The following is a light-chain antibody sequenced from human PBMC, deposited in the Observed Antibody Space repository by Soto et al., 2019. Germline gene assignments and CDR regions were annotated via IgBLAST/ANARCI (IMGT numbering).Light chain of an antibody. Sequence: EIVLTQSPATLSLSPGERATLSCRASQSVSSYLAWYQQKPGQAPRLLIYDASARATGIPARFIGSGSGTDFTLTISSLEPEDFAVYYCQQRSNWPGTFGQGTKLEIK. CDR3: QQRSNWPGT. V-gene: IGKV3-11*01. CDR2: DAS. CDR1: QSVSSY. J-gene: IGKJ2*01.